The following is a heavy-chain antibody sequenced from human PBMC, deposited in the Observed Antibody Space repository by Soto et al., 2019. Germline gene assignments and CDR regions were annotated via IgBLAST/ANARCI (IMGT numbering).Heavy chain of an antibody. CDR1: GYTFTSYA. D-gene: IGHD2-15*01. V-gene: IGHV1-3*02. J-gene: IGHJ6*02. Sequence: VASVKVSCKASGYTFTSYAMHWVRQAPGQRLEWMGWSNAGNGNTKYSQEFQGRVTITRDTSASTAYMELSSLRSEDMAVYYCAGEKSDIVVVVAANLLFYYYGMDVWGQGTTVTVSS. CDR2: SNAGNGNT. CDR3: AGEKSDIVVVVAANLLFYYYGMDV.